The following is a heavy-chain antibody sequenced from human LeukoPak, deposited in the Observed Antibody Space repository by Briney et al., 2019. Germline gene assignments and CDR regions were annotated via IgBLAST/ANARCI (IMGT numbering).Heavy chain of an antibody. Sequence: SETLSLTCAVYGGSFSGYYWSWIRQPPGKGLEWIGEINHSGSTNYNPSLKSRVTISLDTSKNQFSLKLSSVTAADAAVYYCARHDGSSWYYAFDVWGQGTMVTVSS. CDR1: GGSFSGYY. V-gene: IGHV4-34*01. CDR2: INHSGST. CDR3: ARHDGSSWYYAFDV. J-gene: IGHJ3*01. D-gene: IGHD6-13*01.